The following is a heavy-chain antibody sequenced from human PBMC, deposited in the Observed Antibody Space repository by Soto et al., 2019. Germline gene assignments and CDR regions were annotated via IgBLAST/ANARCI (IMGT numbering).Heavy chain of an antibody. D-gene: IGHD2-2*01. Sequence: SGPTLVNPTQTLTLTCTFSGFSLSTSGVGVGWIRQPPGKALEWLALIYWDDDKRYSQSLKSRLTITKDTSKNQVVLTMNNMDPVDTATYYCAHTLGGYCISTSCSRGFDPWGQGTLVTSPQ. J-gene: IGHJ5*02. CDR3: AHTLGGYCISTSCSRGFDP. V-gene: IGHV2-5*02. CDR2: IYWDDDK. CDR1: GFSLSTSGVG.